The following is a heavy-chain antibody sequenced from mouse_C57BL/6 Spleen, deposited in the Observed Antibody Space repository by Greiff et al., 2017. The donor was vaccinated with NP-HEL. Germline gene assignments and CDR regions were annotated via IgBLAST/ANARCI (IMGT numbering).Heavy chain of an antibody. D-gene: IGHD2-4*01. V-gene: IGHV6-3*01. J-gene: IGHJ2*01. Sequence: EVKVEESGGGLVQPGGSMKLSCVASGFTFSNYWMNWVRQSPEKGLEWVAQIRLKSDNYATHYAESVKGRFTISRDDSKSSVYLQMSNVRAEDTGIYYCTGGVDYDYGNVDYWGKGTTLTVSS. CDR2: IRLKSDNYAT. CDR1: GFTFSNYW. CDR3: TGGVDYDYGNVDY.